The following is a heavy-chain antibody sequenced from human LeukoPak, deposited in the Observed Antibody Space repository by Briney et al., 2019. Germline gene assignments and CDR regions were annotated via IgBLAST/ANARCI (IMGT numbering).Heavy chain of an antibody. CDR3: ARVSGYCSNGVCRFDY. Sequence: SETLSLTCTVSGGSISGYYWSWIRQPPGKGLEWIGYIYYSGSTNYNPSLKSRVTISVDTSKNQFSLKLSSVTAADTAVYYCARVSGYCSNGVCRFDYWGQGTLVTVSS. CDR2: IYYSGST. D-gene: IGHD2-8*01. V-gene: IGHV4-59*12. J-gene: IGHJ4*02. CDR1: GGSISGYY.